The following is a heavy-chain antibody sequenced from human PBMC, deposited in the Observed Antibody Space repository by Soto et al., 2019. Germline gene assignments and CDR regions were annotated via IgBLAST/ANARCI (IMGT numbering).Heavy chain of an antibody. J-gene: IGHJ6*02. CDR2: IIPILGIA. CDR3: ARDLILTGHYYYGMDV. V-gene: IGHV1-69*08. CDR1: GGTFSSYT. D-gene: IGHD3-9*01. Sequence: QVQLVQSGAEVKKPGSSVKVSCKASGGTFSSYTISWVRQAPGQGLEWMGRIIPILGIANYAQKFQGRVTITADKTTSTAYMELSSLRSEDTAVYYCARDLILTGHYYYGMDVWGQGTTDTVSS.